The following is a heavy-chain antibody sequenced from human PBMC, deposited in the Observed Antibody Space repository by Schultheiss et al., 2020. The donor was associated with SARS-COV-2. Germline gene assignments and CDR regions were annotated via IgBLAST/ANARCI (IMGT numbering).Heavy chain of an antibody. CDR2: IYSSGST. J-gene: IGHJ5*02. D-gene: IGHD2-2*01. CDR1: GGSISSYY. V-gene: IGHV4-59*12. CDR3: ARADCSSTSCYGVSTNWFDP. Sequence: SETLSLTCTVSGGSISSYYWGWIRQPPGKGLEWIGYIYSSGSTNYNPSLKSRLTISVDTSKNQFSLKLSSVTAADTAVYYCARADCSSTSCYGVSTNWFDPWGQGTLVTVSS.